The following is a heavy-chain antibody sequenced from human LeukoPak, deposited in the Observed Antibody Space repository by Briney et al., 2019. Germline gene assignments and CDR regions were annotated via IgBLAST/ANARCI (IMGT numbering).Heavy chain of an antibody. V-gene: IGHV3-23*01. CDR1: GFTFSDYA. D-gene: IGHD4/OR15-4a*01. CDR3: AKTVLSTTWYGSFDY. Sequence: GGSLRLSCAASGFTFSDYAINWVRQAPGKGLEWVSSVRNDYTTYYSDSVKGRFTISRDNSKNTLYLQMNSLRAEDTAVYYCAKTVLSTTWYGSFDYWGQGTLVTVSS. J-gene: IGHJ4*02. CDR2: VRNDYTT.